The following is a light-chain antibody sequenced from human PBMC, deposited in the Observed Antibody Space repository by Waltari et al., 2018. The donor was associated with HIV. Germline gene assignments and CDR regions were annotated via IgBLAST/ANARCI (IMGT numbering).Light chain of an antibody. CDR2: EVT. CDR1: SSNVGSDDL. V-gene: IGLV2-23*02. CDR3: CSCPRSGIRYV. Sequence: QSALTQPASVSGSPGQSITISCTGTSSNVGSDDLVSWYQQHPGEAPKLIIYEVTKRPSGVSNRFSGSKSGNTASLTISGLQAEDEADYYCCSCPRSGIRYVFGTGTK. J-gene: IGLJ1*01.